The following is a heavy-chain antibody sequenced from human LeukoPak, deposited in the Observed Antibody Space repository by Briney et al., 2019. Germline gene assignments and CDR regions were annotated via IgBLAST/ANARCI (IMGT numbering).Heavy chain of an antibody. V-gene: IGHV1-3*01. CDR1: GYTFTSYA. D-gene: IGHD6-13*01. CDR3: ARGRDSSRWYSRPLYYFDY. CDR2: INAGNGNT. J-gene: IGHJ4*02. Sequence: GGSVKVSRKASGYTFTSYAMHWVRQAPGQRLEWMGWINAGNGNTKYSQKFQGRVTITRDTSASTAYMELSSLRSEDTAVYYCARGRDSSRWYSRPLYYFDYWGQGTLVTVSS.